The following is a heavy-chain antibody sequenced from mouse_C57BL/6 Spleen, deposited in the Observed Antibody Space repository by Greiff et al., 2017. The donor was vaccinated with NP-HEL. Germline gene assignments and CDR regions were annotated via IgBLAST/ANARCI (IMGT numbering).Heavy chain of an antibody. Sequence: QVQLKESGAELVRPGASVTLSCKASGYTFTDYEMHWVKQTPVHGLEWIGAIDPETGGTAYNQKFKGKAILTADKSSSTAYMELRSLTSEDSAVYYCTRRGYYGSSEFAYWGQGTLVTVSA. CDR2: IDPETGGT. D-gene: IGHD1-1*01. CDR1: GYTFTDYE. CDR3: TRRGYYGSSEFAY. J-gene: IGHJ3*01. V-gene: IGHV1-15*01.